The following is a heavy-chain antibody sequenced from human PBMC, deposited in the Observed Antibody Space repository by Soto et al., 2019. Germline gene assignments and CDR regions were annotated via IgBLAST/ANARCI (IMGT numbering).Heavy chain of an antibody. V-gene: IGHV4-30-2*01. CDR3: ARRGSGSYSDY. J-gene: IGHJ4*02. CDR2: IYHSGST. CDR1: GGSISSGGYS. D-gene: IGHD3-10*01. Sequence: PSETLSLTCAVSGGSISSGGYSXRWIRQPPGKGLEWIGYIYHSGSTYYNPSLKSRVTISVDRSKNQFSLKLSSVTAADTAVYYCARRGSGSYSDYWGQGTLVTVS.